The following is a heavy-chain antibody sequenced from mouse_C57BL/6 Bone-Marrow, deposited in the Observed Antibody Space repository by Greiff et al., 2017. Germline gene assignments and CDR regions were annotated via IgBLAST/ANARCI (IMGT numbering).Heavy chain of an antibody. J-gene: IGHJ3*01. Sequence: VQLKESGAELARPGASVKLSCKASGYTFTSYVISWVKQRTGPGLAWLGVIYPRSGNTYYNEKFKGKATLTADKSSSTAYMELRSLTSEDSAVYFCARRYGSRSSWFAYWGQGTLVTVSA. CDR3: ARRYGSRSSWFAY. CDR2: IYPRSGNT. V-gene: IGHV1-81*01. CDR1: GYTFTSYV. D-gene: IGHD1-1*01.